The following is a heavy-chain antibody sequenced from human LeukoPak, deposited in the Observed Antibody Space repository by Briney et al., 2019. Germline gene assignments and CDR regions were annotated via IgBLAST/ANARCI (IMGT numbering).Heavy chain of an antibody. J-gene: IGHJ4*02. CDR2: IYYSGST. Sequence: PSETLSLTCTVSGGSISSYYWSWIRQPPGKGLEWIGYIYYSGSTNYNPSLKSRVTISVDTSKNQFSLKLSSVTAADTAVYYCARESPVAALDYWGQGTLVTVSS. CDR3: ARESPVAALDY. CDR1: GGSISSYY. V-gene: IGHV4-59*01.